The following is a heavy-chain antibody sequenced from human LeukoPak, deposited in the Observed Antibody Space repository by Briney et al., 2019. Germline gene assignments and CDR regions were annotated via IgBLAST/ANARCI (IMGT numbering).Heavy chain of an antibody. CDR3: AKRTMSVFDS. Sequence: TGGSLRLSCTASGFTFRTYAMNWVRQAPGKGLEWLSGISGSGNGTYYADSVKGRFIISRDNSKNMVYLQMNSLTVEDTATYYCAKRTMSVFDSRGQGTLLIVSS. CDR2: ISGSGNGT. J-gene: IGHJ4*02. V-gene: IGHV3-23*01. CDR1: GFTFRTYA.